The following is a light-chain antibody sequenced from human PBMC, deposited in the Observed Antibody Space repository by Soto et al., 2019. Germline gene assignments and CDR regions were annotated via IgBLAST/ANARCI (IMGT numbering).Light chain of an antibody. J-gene: IGLJ2*01. V-gene: IGLV2-23*03. Sequence: QSALTQPASVSGSPGQSITIACTGTSSDVGSYNLVSWYQQHPGKAPKLMIYEGSKRPSGVSNRCSGSKSGNTASLTISGLQAEDEADYYCCSYAGSSTFVWIFGGGTKVTVL. CDR1: SSDVGSYNL. CDR2: EGS. CDR3: CSYAGSSTFVWI.